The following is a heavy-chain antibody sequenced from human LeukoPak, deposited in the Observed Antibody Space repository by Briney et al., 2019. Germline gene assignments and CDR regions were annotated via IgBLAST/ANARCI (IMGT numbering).Heavy chain of an antibody. CDR1: GYAFTSYG. D-gene: IGHD4-17*01. CDR3: AREEDYGEYFDY. V-gene: IGHV1-18*01. CDR2: ISAYNDNT. J-gene: IGHJ4*02. Sequence: ASVKVSCKASGYAFTSYGIIWVRQAPGQGLEWMGWISAYNDNTNYAQKLQGRVTMTTETSTSTAYMELRSLRSDDTAMYYCAREEDYGEYFDYRGQGTLVTVSS.